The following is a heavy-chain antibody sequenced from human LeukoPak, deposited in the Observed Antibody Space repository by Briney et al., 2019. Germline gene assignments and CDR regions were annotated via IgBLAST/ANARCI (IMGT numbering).Heavy chain of an antibody. J-gene: IGHJ6*03. CDR3: ARAQENTGYEYYYYYMDV. CDR1: GGTFSSYA. D-gene: IGHD5-12*01. CDR2: IIPIFGTA. Sequence: ASVKVSCKASGGTFSSYAISWVRQAPGQGLEWMGGIIPIFGTANYAQKFQGRVTITADKSTSTAYMELSSLRSEDTAVYYCARAQENTGYEYYYYYMDVWGKGTTVTVSS. V-gene: IGHV1-69*06.